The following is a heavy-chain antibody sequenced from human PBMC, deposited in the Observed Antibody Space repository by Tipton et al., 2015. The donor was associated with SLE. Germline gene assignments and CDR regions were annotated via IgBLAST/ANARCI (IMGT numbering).Heavy chain of an antibody. Sequence: TLSLTCSVSGGSISSYYWNWIRQPAGKGLEWIGRIYTSGSTNYNPSLKSRVTISVDTSKNQFSLKLSSVTAADTAVYYCASLALGAFDIWGQGTMVTVSS. CDR3: ASLALGAFDI. J-gene: IGHJ3*02. CDR1: GGSISSYY. D-gene: IGHD5-12*01. CDR2: IYTSGST. V-gene: IGHV4-4*07.